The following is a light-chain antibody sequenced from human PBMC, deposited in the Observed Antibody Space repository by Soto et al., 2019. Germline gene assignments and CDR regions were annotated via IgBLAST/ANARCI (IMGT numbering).Light chain of an antibody. J-gene: IGLJ1*01. V-gene: IGLV1-40*01. CDR3: QSFDSSLRGV. CDR1: SSDIGAGYD. CDR2: GNS. Sequence: QLVLTQPPSVSGAPGQRVTISCTGSSSDIGAGYDVHWYQQLPGTAPKLLIYGNSNRPSGVPDRFSGSKSGTSASLAITGLQAEDEAHYYCQSFDSSLRGVFGIGTKLTVL.